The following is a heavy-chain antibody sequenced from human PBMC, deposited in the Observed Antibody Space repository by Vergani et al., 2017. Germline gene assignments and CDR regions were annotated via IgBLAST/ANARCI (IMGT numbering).Heavy chain of an antibody. CDR3: SRGQWLPTLSFDY. J-gene: IGHJ4*02. CDR2: INTNSGGT. D-gene: IGHD5-12*01. Sequence: QVQLVQSGAEVKKPGASVKVSCKASGYTFTGYYMHWVRQAPGQGLEWMGWINTNSGGTNYAQKFQGRVTMTRDTSISTDYMVLSRLGSYDTAVYYCSRGQWLPTLSFDYWGQGTLVTVSS. V-gene: IGHV1-2*02. CDR1: GYTFTGYY.